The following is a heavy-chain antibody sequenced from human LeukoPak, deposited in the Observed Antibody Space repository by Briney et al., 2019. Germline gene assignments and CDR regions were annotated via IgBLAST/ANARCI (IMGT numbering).Heavy chain of an antibody. V-gene: IGHV4-59*08. D-gene: IGHD3-3*01. Sequence: PSETLSLTCTVSGHSISSYYWSWIRQPPGKGLEWIGFIYYSGSTNYNPSLKSRVTISLDTSKNQFSLKLNSVTAADTAVYSCARERIYDFSRTMTLFDSWGQGTLVTVSS. J-gene: IGHJ4*02. CDR2: IYYSGST. CDR1: GHSISSYY. CDR3: ARERIYDFSRTMTLFDS.